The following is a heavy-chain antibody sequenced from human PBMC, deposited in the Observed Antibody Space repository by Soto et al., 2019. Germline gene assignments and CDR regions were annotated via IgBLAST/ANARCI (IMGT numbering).Heavy chain of an antibody. CDR1: GFIASSNY. Sequence: QPGGSLRVAWASSGFIASSNYMICVLQAPGKGPEWVSVIYTGGITYYADSVEGRFTISRDTSENTLYLQMNSLRAEDTAVYYCVRERTGDLGAFDSWGQGTLVTVSS. V-gene: IGHV3-53*01. CDR3: VRERTGDLGAFDS. J-gene: IGHJ4*02. D-gene: IGHD1-1*01. CDR2: IYTGGIT.